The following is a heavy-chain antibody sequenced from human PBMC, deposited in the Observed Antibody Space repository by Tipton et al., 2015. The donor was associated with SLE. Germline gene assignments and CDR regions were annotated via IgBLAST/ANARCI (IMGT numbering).Heavy chain of an antibody. Sequence: TLSLTCTVSGGSISSDNYYWSWIRQHPGKGLEWTGYIYYSGSTYYNPSLKSRVTISVDTSKTDFSLKLSSVTAAVTAVYYCARGLGYSSRWCPSSTDPWGQGTLVTVSS. D-gene: IGHD6-13*01. J-gene: IGHJ5*02. V-gene: IGHV4-31*03. CDR3: ARGLGYSSRWCPSSTDP. CDR2: IYYSGST. CDR1: GGSISSDNYY.